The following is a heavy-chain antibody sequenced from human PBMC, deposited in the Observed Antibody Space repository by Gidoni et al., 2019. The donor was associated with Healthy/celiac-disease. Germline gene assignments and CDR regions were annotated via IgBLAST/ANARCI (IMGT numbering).Heavy chain of an antibody. CDR2: IKSKTDGGTT. CDR3: TTDFWGPNGDYLDYYYYGMDV. CDR1: GFTFSHGW. Sequence: EVQLVSSGGGLVKPGGSLRLSCAASGFTFSHGWLTWVRQAPGKGLEWVGRIKSKTDGGTTDYAAPVKGRFTISRDDSKNTLYLQMNSLKTEDTAVYYCTTDFWGPNGDYLDYYYYGMDVWGQGTTVTVSS. J-gene: IGHJ6*02. V-gene: IGHV3-15*01. D-gene: IGHD4-17*01.